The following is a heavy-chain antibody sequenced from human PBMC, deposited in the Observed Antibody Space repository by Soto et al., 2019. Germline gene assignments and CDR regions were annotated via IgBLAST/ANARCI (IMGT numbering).Heavy chain of an antibody. J-gene: IGHJ5*02. V-gene: IGHV3-33*01. D-gene: IGHD2-2*01. CDR1: GFTFSSYG. Sequence: GGSLRLSCAASGFTFSSYGMHWVRQAPGKGLEWVAVIWYDGSNKYYADSVKGRFTISRDNSKNTLYLQMNSLRAEDTAVYYCARDREDIVVVPAANNWFDPWGQGTLVTVSS. CDR3: ARDREDIVVVPAANNWFDP. CDR2: IWYDGSNK.